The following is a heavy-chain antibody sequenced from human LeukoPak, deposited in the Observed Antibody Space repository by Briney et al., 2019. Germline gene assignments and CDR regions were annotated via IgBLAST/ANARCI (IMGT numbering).Heavy chain of an antibody. D-gene: IGHD3-10*01. CDR2: HYSSGRT. CDR3: ARDSGTSGEVKFDP. V-gene: IGHV4-4*07. Sequence: SETLSPTCTVSGGSINRYYLSWIRQPAGKGLEWIGRHYSSGRTTYNPSLKSRVTMSADTSTNQLSLNLTSVTAADTAVYYCARDSGTSGEVKFDPWGQGTLVTVSS. CDR1: GGSINRYY. J-gene: IGHJ5*02.